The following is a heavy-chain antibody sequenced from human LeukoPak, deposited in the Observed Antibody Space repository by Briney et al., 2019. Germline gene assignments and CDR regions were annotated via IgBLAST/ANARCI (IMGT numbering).Heavy chain of an antibody. J-gene: IGHJ6*02. D-gene: IGHD5-12*01. CDR3: ARGSIVATIRYGMDV. V-gene: IGHV1-46*01. CDR2: INPSGGST. CDR1: GYTFTSYC. Sequence: GASVKVSCKASGYTFTSYCMHWVRQAPGQGLEWMGIINPSGGSTSYAQKFQGRVTMTRDTSTSTVYMELSSLRSEDTAVYYCARGSIVATIRYGMDVWGQGTTVTVSS.